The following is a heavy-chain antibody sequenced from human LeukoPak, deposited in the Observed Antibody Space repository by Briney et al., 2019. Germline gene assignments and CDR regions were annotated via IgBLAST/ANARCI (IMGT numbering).Heavy chain of an antibody. CDR1: GFTFDDYA. J-gene: IGHJ4*02. D-gene: IGHD6-19*01. Sequence: GGSLRLSCVVSGFTFDDYAMHWVRQGPGKGLEWVFLISGDGGRTYYADSVKGRFTISRDNSKNSLYLEMNSLRTEDTALYYCAKDILSGFYETFDYWGQGTLVTVSS. CDR3: AKDILSGFYETFDY. V-gene: IGHV3-43*02. CDR2: ISGDGGRT.